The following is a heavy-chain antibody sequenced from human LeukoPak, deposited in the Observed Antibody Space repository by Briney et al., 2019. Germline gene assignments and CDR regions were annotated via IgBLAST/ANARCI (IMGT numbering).Heavy chain of an antibody. Sequence: SETLSLTCAVSGGSISSSNWWSWVRQPPGKGLEWIGEIYHSGSTNYNPSLKSRVTISVDKSKNQFSLKLSPVTAADTAVYYCARVSVVVVYFDYWGQGTLVTVSS. J-gene: IGHJ4*02. V-gene: IGHV4-4*02. CDR3: ARVSVVVVYFDY. D-gene: IGHD3-22*01. CDR2: IYHSGST. CDR1: GGSISSSNW.